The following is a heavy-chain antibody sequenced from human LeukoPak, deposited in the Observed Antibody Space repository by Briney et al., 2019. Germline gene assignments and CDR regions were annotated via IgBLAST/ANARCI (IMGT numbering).Heavy chain of an antibody. CDR2: INHSGST. CDR1: GGSISSSSYY. V-gene: IGHV4-39*07. Sequence: SETLSLTCTVSGGSISSSSYYWGWIRQPPGKGLEWIGEINHSGSTNYNPSLKSRVTISVDTSKNQFSLKLSSVTAADTAVYYCARDTAPTGKGYCSGGSCYSIWFDPWGQGTLVTVSS. J-gene: IGHJ5*02. D-gene: IGHD2-15*01. CDR3: ARDTAPTGKGYCSGGSCYSIWFDP.